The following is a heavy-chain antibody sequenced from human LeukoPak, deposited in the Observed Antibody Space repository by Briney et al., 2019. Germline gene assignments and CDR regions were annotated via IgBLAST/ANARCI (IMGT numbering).Heavy chain of an antibody. CDR2: INQDGSAT. CDR3: ARVPATVKADY. D-gene: IGHD6-25*01. V-gene: IGHV3-7*04. CDR1: GFTFSNYW. J-gene: IGHJ4*02. Sequence: QPGGSLRLSCAVSGFTFSNYWMSWVRQAPGKGLEWVANINQDGSATYYVVSVQGRFTISRDNAKNSLLLHMNNLRAEDTALYYCARVPATVKADYWGQGTLVTVSS.